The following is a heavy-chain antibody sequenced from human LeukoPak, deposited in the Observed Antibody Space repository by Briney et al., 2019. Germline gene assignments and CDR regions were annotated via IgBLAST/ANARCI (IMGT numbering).Heavy chain of an antibody. CDR3: ARQVVAGTNWFAP. CDR1: GGSIGSNY. Sequence: PSETLSLTCTVSGGSIGSNYWNWIRQPPGKGLQRIGYISYSGSTNYNPSLEGRVTISEDTSKNQFSLHLRSVTAADTAVYYCARQVVAGTNWFAPWGQGTLVTVSS. D-gene: IGHD3-22*01. J-gene: IGHJ5*02. CDR2: ISYSGST. V-gene: IGHV4-59*01.